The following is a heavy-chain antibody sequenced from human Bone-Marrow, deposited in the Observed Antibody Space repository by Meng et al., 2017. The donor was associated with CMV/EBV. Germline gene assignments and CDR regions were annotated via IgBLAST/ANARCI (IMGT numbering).Heavy chain of an antibody. D-gene: IGHD6-19*01. CDR3: ATISIAVAGTEDY. Sequence: KVSGYTFTDYYMHWVQQAPGKGLEWMGLVDPEDGETIYAEKFQGRVTITADTSTDTAYMELSSLRSEDTAVYYCATISIAVAGTEDYWGQGTLVTVSS. CDR1: GYTFTDYY. V-gene: IGHV1-69-2*01. J-gene: IGHJ4*02. CDR2: VDPEDGET.